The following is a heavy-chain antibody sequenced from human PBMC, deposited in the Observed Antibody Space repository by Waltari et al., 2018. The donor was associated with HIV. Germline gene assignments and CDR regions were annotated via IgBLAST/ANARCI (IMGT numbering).Heavy chain of an antibody. V-gene: IGHV4-39*01. CDR3: ARRIEYSSSSGAFDI. CDR1: GGSISSSSYY. D-gene: IGHD6-6*01. Sequence: QLQLQESGPGLVKPSETLSLTCTVSGGSISSSSYYWGWIRQPPGKGLEWIGSIYYSGRTCYNPSLRSRVTISLDTSKNQFSLKLSSVTAADTAVYYCARRIEYSSSSGAFDIWGQGTMVTVSS. CDR2: IYYSGRT. J-gene: IGHJ3*02.